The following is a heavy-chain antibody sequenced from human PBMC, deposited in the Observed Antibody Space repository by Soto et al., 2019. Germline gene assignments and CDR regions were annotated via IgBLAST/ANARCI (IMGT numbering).Heavy chain of an antibody. CDR2: ISYDGSNK. V-gene: IGHV3-30*18. CDR1: GFTFSSYG. CDR3: AKSDFWSGYYPQVYYYGMDV. J-gene: IGHJ6*02. D-gene: IGHD3-3*01. Sequence: PGGSLRLSCAASGFTFSSYGMHWVRQAPGKGLEWVAVISYDGSNKYYADSVKGRFTISRDNSKNTLYLQMNSLRAEDTAVYYCAKSDFWSGYYPQVYYYGMDVWGQGTTVTVS.